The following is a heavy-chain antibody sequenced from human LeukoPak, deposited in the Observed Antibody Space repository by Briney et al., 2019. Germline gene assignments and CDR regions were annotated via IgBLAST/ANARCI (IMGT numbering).Heavy chain of an antibody. J-gene: IGHJ6*04. CDR2: ISSSGSTK. D-gene: IGHD2-2*02. Sequence: GGSLRLSCAASGFTFSSYEMNWVRQAPGKGLEWVSYISSSGSTKHYADSVKGRFTISRDNAKNSLYLQMNSLRAEDTAVYYCARDLGYCTSTSCYSLYGMDVWGKGTTVTVSS. V-gene: IGHV3-48*03. CDR1: GFTFSSYE. CDR3: ARDLGYCTSTSCYSLYGMDV.